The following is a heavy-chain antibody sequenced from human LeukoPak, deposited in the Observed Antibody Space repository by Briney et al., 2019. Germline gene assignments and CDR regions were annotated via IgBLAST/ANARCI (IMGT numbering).Heavy chain of an antibody. V-gene: IGHV3-23*01. D-gene: IGHD3-3*01. CDR1: GFTFDDYA. CDR2: IAYIGS. CDR3: VKGLYMLDY. Sequence: GGSLRLSCAASGFTFDDYAMTWVRQTPGKGPEWVSTIAYIGSYYADSVKGRFSISRDDSKNTLYLQMNNLRADDSAVYYCVKGLYMLDYWGQGTLVTVSS. J-gene: IGHJ4*02.